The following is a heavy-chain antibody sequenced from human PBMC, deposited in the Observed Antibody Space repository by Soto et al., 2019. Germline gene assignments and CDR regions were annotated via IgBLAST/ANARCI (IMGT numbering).Heavy chain of an antibody. CDR1: GGSFSGYY. CDR2: INHSGST. D-gene: IGHD2-2*01. Sequence: SEILSLTCAVYGGSFSGYYWSWIRQPPGKGLEWIGEINHSGSTNYNPSIKSRVTISVDTSKNQFSLKLSSVTAADTAVYYCGRATYQAWFDPWGQGTLVTVSS. V-gene: IGHV4-34*01. CDR3: GRATYQAWFDP. J-gene: IGHJ5*02.